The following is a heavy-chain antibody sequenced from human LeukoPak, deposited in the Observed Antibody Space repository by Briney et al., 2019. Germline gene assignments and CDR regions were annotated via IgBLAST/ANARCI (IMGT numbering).Heavy chain of an antibody. D-gene: IGHD2-2*01. Sequence: PSETLSLTCTVSGDSISGHYWGWIRQPPGKGLEWIGNIYYSGGTYYNPSLKSRVTISVDTSKNQFSLKLSSVTAADTAVYYCARRYCSSTSCPFDPWGQGTRVTVSS. CDR2: IYYSGGT. CDR3: ARRYCSSTSCPFDP. CDR1: GDSISGHY. J-gene: IGHJ5*02. V-gene: IGHV4-39*01.